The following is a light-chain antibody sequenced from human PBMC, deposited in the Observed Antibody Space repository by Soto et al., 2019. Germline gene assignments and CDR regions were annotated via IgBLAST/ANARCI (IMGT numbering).Light chain of an antibody. CDR2: DND. V-gene: IGLV1-51*01. J-gene: IGLJ3*02. CDR3: GTWETSLSAWV. Sequence: QSVLTQPPSVSAAPGQRVTISCSGSNSNIWNNYVSWYQQLPRTAPRLLIYDNDKRPSGIPDRFSGSKSGTSATLGITGLQTGDEADYYCGTWETSLSAWVFGEGTKLTVL. CDR1: NSNIWNNY.